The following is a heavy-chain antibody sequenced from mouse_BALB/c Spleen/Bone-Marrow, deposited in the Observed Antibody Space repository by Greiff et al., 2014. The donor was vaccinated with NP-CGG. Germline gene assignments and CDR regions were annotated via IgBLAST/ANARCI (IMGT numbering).Heavy chain of an antibody. V-gene: IGHV1S29*02. D-gene: IGHD2-10*01. CDR2: IYPYNGGT. CDR3: SSGRAYYVNYGFAY. Sequence: VQLQQSGPELVKPGASVKISCKASGYTFTDYNIHWVKQSHGKSLEWIGYIYPYNGGTAYNQKFKSKATLTVDNSSSTAYMELRSMRSEDSAVYYCSSGRAYYVNYGFAYWGQGTLVTVSA. J-gene: IGHJ3*01. CDR1: GYTFTDYN.